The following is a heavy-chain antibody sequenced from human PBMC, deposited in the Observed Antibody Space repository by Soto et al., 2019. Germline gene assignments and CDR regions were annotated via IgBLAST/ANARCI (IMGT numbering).Heavy chain of an antibody. CDR3: ASPAGIAAAGNYYYYGMDV. Sequence: ASVKVSCKASGYTFTSYAMHWVRQAPGQRLEWMGWINAGNGNTKYSQKFQGRVTITRDTSASTAYMELSSLRSEDTAVYYCASPAGIAAAGNYYYYGMDVWGQGTTVTSP. J-gene: IGHJ6*02. CDR2: INAGNGNT. V-gene: IGHV1-3*01. D-gene: IGHD6-13*01. CDR1: GYTFTSYA.